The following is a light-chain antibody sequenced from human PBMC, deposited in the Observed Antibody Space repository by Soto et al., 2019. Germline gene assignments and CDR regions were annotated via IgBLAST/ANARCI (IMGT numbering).Light chain of an antibody. J-gene: IGKJ2*01. CDR2: DAS. CDR3: QQRSNWPRT. CDR1: QSVSSN. Sequence: EVVLTQSPATLSLSPGERATLSCRASQSVSSNLAWYQQKPGQAPSLLIYDASNRATGVPARFSGSGSRTDFTLTISSLEPEDFAIYYCQQRSNWPRTFGQGTKLEIK. V-gene: IGKV3-11*01.